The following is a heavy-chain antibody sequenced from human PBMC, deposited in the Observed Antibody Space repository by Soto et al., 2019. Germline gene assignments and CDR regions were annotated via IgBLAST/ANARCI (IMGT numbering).Heavy chain of an antibody. V-gene: IGHV1-69*02. D-gene: IGHD1-26*01. J-gene: IGHJ2*01. CDR1: GGTFTDYT. CDR3: AKKLGPSAFDL. Sequence: QVQLVQSGAEVKKPGSSVKVSCKASGGTFTDYTITWVRQAPGQGLEWMGRIIPVLDLSNYAQKFQGRVTITADKSTTTSYMELSGLTSEDTAVYYCAKKLGPSAFDLWGRGTPVTVSS. CDR2: IIPVLDLS.